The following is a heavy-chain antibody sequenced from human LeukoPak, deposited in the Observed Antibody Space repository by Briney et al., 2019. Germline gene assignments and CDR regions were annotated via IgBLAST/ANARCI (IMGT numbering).Heavy chain of an antibody. D-gene: IGHD3-22*01. CDR2: INPSGGST. CDR3: ARVSEYYYDSSGYPLLYFDY. J-gene: IGHJ4*02. V-gene: IGHV1-46*01. Sequence: ASVTVSCKASGYTFTSYYMHWVRQAPGQGLEWMGIINPSGGSTSYAQKFQGRVTMTRDTSTSTVYMELSSLRSEDTAVYYCARVSEYYYDSSGYPLLYFDYWGQGTLVTVSS. CDR1: GYTFTSYY.